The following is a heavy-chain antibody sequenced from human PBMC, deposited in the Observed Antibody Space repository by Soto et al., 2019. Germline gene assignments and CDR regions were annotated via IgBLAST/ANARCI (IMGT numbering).Heavy chain of an antibody. Sequence: SVKVSCKASGGTCSMYAISCVLQSPGQGLEWMGGIIPIFGTANYAQKFQGGVTITADESTSTAYMELSSLRSEDTAVYYCARAYQLLSSWFDPWGQGTLVTVSS. CDR3: ARAYQLLSSWFDP. CDR1: GGTCSMYA. V-gene: IGHV1-69*13. J-gene: IGHJ5*02. D-gene: IGHD2-2*01. CDR2: IIPIFGTA.